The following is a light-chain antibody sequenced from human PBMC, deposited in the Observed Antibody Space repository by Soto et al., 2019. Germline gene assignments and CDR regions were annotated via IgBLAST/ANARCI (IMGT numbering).Light chain of an antibody. CDR1: QSIRSY. CDR2: AAS. J-gene: IGKJ1*01. V-gene: IGKV1-39*01. CDR3: QQSYSTPWT. Sequence: DIQMTQSPSSLSASVGDRVTITCRASQSIRSYLNWYQQKPGKAPKVLIYAASSLQSGVPSRFSGSGSGTDFTRTISSLQPEDFATYYCQQSYSTPWTFGQGTKVEIK.